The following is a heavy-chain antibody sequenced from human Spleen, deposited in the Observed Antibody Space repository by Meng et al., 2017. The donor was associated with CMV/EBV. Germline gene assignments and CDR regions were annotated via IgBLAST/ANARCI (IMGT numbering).Heavy chain of an antibody. Sequence: GESLKISCADSRFTLISSGIWCVRQAPGKGLEWVSYISSSGTNVYYADSVKGRFTISRDNAKNSLYLQMNSLRVEDTAVYYCANYITFCEFWGQGTLVTVS. D-gene: IGHD2-21*01. J-gene: IGHJ4*02. CDR2: ISSSGTNV. V-gene: IGHV3-11*01. CDR1: RFTLISSG. CDR3: ANYITFCEF.